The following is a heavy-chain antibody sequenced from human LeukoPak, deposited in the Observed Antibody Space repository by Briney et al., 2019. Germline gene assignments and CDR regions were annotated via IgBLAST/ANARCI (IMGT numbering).Heavy chain of an antibody. J-gene: IGHJ5*02. D-gene: IGHD2-2*01. CDR1: GGSFSGYY. CDR3: AIHIVVVPAAKKKNWFDP. CDR2: INHSGSN. V-gene: IGHV4-34*01. Sequence: PSETLSLTCAVYGGSFSGYYWSWIRQPPGKGLEWIGEINHSGSNNYNPSLKSRVTISVDTSKNQFSLKLSSVTAADTAVYYCAIHIVVVPAAKKKNWFDPWGQGTLVTVSS.